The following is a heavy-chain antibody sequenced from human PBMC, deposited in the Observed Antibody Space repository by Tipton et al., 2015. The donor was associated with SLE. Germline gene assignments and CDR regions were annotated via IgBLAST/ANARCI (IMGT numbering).Heavy chain of an antibody. CDR3: ARAPRYYYDSSYFDY. Sequence: TLSLTCTVSGGSISSGSYYWSWIRQPAGKGLEWIGRIYTSGSTNYNPSLKSRVTISVDTSKNQFSLKLSSVTAADTAVYYCARAPRYYYDSSYFDYWGQGPLVTVSS. D-gene: IGHD3-22*01. CDR2: IYTSGST. J-gene: IGHJ4*02. V-gene: IGHV4-61*02. CDR1: GGSISSGSYY.